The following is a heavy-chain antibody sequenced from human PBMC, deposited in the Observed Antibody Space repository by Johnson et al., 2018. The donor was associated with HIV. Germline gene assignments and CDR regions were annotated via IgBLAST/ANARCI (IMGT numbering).Heavy chain of an antibody. Sequence: QVQLVESGGGVVQPGGSLRLSCAASGFTFSSYGMHWVRQAPGKGLEWVAFIRYDGSNKYYADSVKGRFTISRDNSKNTLYLQMNSLRAEDTAVYYCANLVADYDSSGEQPNDAFDIWAKGQWSPSLQ. D-gene: IGHD3-22*01. CDR3: ANLVADYDSSGEQPNDAFDI. CDR2: IRYDGSNK. CDR1: GFTFSSYG. V-gene: IGHV3-30*02. J-gene: IGHJ3*02.